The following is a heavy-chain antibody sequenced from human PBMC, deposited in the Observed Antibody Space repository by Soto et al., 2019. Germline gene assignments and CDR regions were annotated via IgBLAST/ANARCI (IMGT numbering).Heavy chain of an antibody. J-gene: IGHJ6*02. CDR1: GFTFNDYA. Sequence: QVHLVESGGGGVQPGRSKRLSCVVSGFTFNDYAIHWVRQAPGKGLEWVAVISFDGNNKFYADSVKGRFTISRDRSKTTAYLQMNNLRAEDTDVYYCARDHWDCSGGGCNPHQLNFFAMDVWGQGTTVTVSS. CDR2: ISFDGNNK. V-gene: IGHV3-30*03. D-gene: IGHD2-15*01. CDR3: ARDHWDCSGGGCNPHQLNFFAMDV.